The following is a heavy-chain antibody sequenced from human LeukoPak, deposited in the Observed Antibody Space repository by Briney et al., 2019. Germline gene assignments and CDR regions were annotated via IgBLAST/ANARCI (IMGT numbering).Heavy chain of an antibody. J-gene: IGHJ3*02. CDR3: ARGDAPGNNALDI. Sequence: GGSLRLSCAASGFTFSSYGMHWVRQAPGKGLEWVAVILNDGSQEKYADSVKGRFTISRDNSKNTLFLQMNSLRAEDTAVYYCARGDAPGNNALDIWGQGTMVTVSS. CDR1: GFTFSSYG. D-gene: IGHD3-10*01. CDR2: ILNDGSQE. V-gene: IGHV3-33*01.